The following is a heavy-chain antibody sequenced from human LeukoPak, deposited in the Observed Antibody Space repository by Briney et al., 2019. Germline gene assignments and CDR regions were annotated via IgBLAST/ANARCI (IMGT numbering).Heavy chain of an antibody. Sequence: KASETLSLTCAVSGYSISSGYYWGWIRRPPGKGLEWIGSIYYSGSTYYNPSLKSRVTISVDTSKNQFSLKLSSVTAADTAVYYCARVATTTNPPQGPFDYWGQGTLVTVSS. CDR3: ARVATTTNPPQGPFDY. CDR2: IYYSGST. J-gene: IGHJ4*02. V-gene: IGHV4-38-2*01. CDR1: GYSISSGYY. D-gene: IGHD5-12*01.